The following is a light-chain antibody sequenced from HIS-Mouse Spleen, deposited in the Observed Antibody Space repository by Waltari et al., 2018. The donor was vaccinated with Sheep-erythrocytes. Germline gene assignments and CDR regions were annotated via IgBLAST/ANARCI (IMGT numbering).Light chain of an antibody. Sequence: QSALTQPASVSGSPGQSITISCTGTSSDVGGYNYVSWYQQHPGNAPKLMIYDVSNRPSGVSNRFSGSKSGNTASLTISGLQAEDEADYYCCSYAGSSTPWVFGGGTKLTVL. CDR2: DVS. J-gene: IGLJ3*02. CDR3: CSYAGSSTPWV. CDR1: SSDVGGYNY. V-gene: IGLV2-14*03.